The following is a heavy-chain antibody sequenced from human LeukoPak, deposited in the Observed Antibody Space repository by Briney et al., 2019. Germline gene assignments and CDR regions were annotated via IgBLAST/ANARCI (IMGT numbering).Heavy chain of an antibody. V-gene: IGHV3-74*01. J-gene: IGHJ4*02. CDR2: INADGSIT. Sequence: GVSLRLSCAASGVTLSRYWMHWVRQAPGKGLVWVSRINADGSITSYADSVKGRFTISRDNAKNTLYLQMNSLKTEDTAVYYCASSRYSGSYGDYWGQGTLVTVSS. D-gene: IGHD1-26*01. CDR3: ASSRYSGSYGDY. CDR1: GVTLSRYW.